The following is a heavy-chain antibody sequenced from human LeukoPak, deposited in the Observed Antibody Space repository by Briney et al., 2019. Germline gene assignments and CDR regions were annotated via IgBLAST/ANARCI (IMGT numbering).Heavy chain of an antibody. CDR2: ISGSGGST. D-gene: IGHD3-22*01. Sequence: GGSLRLSCAASGFTFSSYAMGWVRQAPGKGLEWVSAISGSGGSTYYADSVKGRFTISRDNSKNTLYLQMNSLRAEDTAVYYCAKGVTMIVVVIPGPDYWGQGTLVTVSS. J-gene: IGHJ4*02. V-gene: IGHV3-23*01. CDR3: AKGVTMIVVVIPGPDY. CDR1: GFTFSSYA.